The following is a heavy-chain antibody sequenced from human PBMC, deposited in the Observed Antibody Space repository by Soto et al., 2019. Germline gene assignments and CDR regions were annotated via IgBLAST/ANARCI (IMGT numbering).Heavy chain of an antibody. J-gene: IGHJ4*02. CDR1: GFSFRAYG. CDR2: IWYDGNSK. V-gene: IGHV3-33*01. CDR3: GRDEVWDGTEKSKNWAPPWSGE. D-gene: IGHD3-16*01. Sequence: QVQLVASGGGVVQPGESLRLSCAASGFSFRAYGMHWVRQAPGKGLEWVAVIWYDGNSKFYADSVKGRFTVSRDNFEDTLYLQMNSLRVDDTAVYYCGRDEVWDGTEKSKNWAPPWSGEWGQGAPVTVSS.